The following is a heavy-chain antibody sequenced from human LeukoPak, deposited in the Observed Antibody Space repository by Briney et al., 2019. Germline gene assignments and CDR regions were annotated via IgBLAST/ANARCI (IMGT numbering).Heavy chain of an antibody. Sequence: GASVKVSCKASGYTFTSYGISWVRQAPGQGLEWMGWISAYNGNTNYAQKLQGRVTMTTDTSTSTAYMELRSLRSDDTAVYYCARDGDYYDSSGHYDYWGQGTLVTVSS. CDR1: GYTFTSYG. V-gene: IGHV1-18*01. D-gene: IGHD3-22*01. J-gene: IGHJ4*02. CDR2: ISAYNGNT. CDR3: ARDGDYYDSSGHYDY.